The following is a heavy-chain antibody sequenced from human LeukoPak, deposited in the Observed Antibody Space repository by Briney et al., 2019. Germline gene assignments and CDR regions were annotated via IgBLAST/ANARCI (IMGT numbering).Heavy chain of an antibody. J-gene: IGHJ4*02. CDR2: ISAYNGNT. CDR1: GYTFTGYY. V-gene: IGHV1-18*04. D-gene: IGHD3-22*01. CDR3: ARGFPHRRNYDSSGSYSYNFDY. Sequence: RASVKVSCKASGYTFTGYYMHWVRQAPGQGLEWMGWISAYNGNTNYAQKLQGRITITTDTSTSTAYMEVRSLRSDDTAVYYCARGFPHRRNYDSSGSYSYNFDYWGQGTLVTVSS.